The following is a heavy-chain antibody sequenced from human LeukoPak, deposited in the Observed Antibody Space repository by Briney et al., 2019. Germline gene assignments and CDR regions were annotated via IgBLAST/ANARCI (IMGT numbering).Heavy chain of an antibody. D-gene: IGHD2-15*01. J-gene: IGHJ4*02. V-gene: IGHV4-34*01. CDR1: GGSISSYY. CDR2: INHSGST. Sequence: ASETLSLTCTVSGGSISSYYWSWIRQPPGKGLEWIGEINHSGSTNYNPSLKSRVTISVDTSKNQFSLKLSSVTAADTAVYYCARVLRRVAATQNGRYYFDYWGQGTLVTVSS. CDR3: ARVLRRVAATQNGRYYFDY.